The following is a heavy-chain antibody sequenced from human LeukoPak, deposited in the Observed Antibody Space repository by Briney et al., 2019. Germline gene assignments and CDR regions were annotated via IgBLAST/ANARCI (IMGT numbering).Heavy chain of an antibody. J-gene: IGHJ4*02. CDR2: IYYSGST. V-gene: IGHV4-59*01. CDR3: AGGHPDFDY. CDR1: GGSISSYY. Sequence: SATLSLTCTVSGGSISSYYWSWIRQPPGKGLEWIGYIYYSGSTNYNPSLKSRVTISVDTSKNQFSLKLSSVTAADTAVYYCAGGHPDFDYWGQGTLVTVSS.